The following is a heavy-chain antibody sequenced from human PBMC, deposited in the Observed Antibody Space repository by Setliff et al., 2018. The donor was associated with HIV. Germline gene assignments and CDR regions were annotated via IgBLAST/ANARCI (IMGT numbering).Heavy chain of an antibody. CDR1: GGSISSGGYY. D-gene: IGHD2-2*01. CDR2: VYYTGTS. J-gene: IGHJ1*01. Sequence: SETLSLTCTVSGGSISSGGYYWSWIRQHPGKGLEWIGYVYYTGTSYFNPSLKSRITISVDTSKNHFSLKLGFVTAADTAVYYCARGESTTWDLAEYFQHWGHGTLVTV. CDR3: ARGESTTWDLAEYFQH. V-gene: IGHV4-31*03.